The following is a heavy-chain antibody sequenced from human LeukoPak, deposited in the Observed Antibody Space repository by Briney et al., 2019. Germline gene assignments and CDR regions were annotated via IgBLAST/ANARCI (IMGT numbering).Heavy chain of an antibody. CDR1: GFTFSSYS. Sequence: PGGSLRLSCAVSGFTFSSYSMNWVRQAPGKGLEWISYISSGSTTIYYADSVKGRFTISRDNAKKSLYLQMNSLRAEDTAVYYCARGHINGRGAMDVWGQGTTVTVSS. J-gene: IGHJ6*02. CDR3: ARGHINGRGAMDV. CDR2: ISSGSTTI. D-gene: IGHD2-21*01. V-gene: IGHV3-48*04.